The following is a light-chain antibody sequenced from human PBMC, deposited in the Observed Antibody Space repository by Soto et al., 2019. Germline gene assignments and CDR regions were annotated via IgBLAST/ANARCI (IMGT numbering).Light chain of an antibody. CDR2: GAS. Sequence: DIQMTQSPLSLSASEGDRVTITCRASQSISTYLNWYQHKAGKAPKLLIYGASSLHSGVPSRFRGSGSEKDFTLTIRSLEPEDFDTYYCQQSYGTPRTFGQGTRVEIK. CDR3: QQSYGTPRT. CDR1: QSISTY. J-gene: IGKJ1*01. V-gene: IGKV1-39*01.